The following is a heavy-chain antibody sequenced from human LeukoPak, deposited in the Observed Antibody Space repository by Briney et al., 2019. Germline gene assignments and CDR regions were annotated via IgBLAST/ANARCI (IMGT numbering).Heavy chain of an antibody. CDR1: GGSISSSSYY. V-gene: IGHV4-39*07. CDR3: ARTYDILTGFDY. J-gene: IGHJ4*02. CDR2: IYYSGST. D-gene: IGHD3-9*01. Sequence: SETLSLTCTVSGGSISSSSYYWGWIRQPPGKGLEWIGSIYYSGSTNYNPSLKSRVTISVDTSKNQFSLKLSSVTAADTAVYYCARTYDILTGFDYWGQGTLVTVSS.